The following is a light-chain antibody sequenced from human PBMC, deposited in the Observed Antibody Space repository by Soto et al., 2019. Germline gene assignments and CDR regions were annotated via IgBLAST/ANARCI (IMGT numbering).Light chain of an antibody. V-gene: IGKV3-15*01. CDR1: QSVSSN. J-gene: IGKJ2*01. CDR2: GAS. Sequence: EIVMTQSPATLSVSPGERATLSCRASQSVSSNLAWYQQKRGQAPRLLIYGASTRATGIPARFSGSGSGTEFTLTLSSLQSEDFAVYYCQQYNNWPPYTFGQGTKLEIK. CDR3: QQYNNWPPYT.